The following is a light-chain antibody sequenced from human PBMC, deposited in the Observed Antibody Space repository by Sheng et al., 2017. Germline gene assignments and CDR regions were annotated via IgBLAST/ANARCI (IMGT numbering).Light chain of an antibody. CDR1: QSVSSY. CDR3: QQRRSWPLT. J-gene: IGKJ4*01. Sequence: EIVLTQSPATLSLSPGERATLSCRASQSVSSYLAWYQQKPGQAPRLLIYDASNRAXGIPARFSGSGSGTDFTLTISSLEPEDFAVYSCQQRRSWPLTFGGGTKVEIK. V-gene: IGKV3-11*01. CDR2: DAS.